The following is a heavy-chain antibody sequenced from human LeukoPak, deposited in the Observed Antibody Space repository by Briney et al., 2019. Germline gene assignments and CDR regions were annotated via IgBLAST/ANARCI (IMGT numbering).Heavy chain of an antibody. Sequence: GGSLRLSCAASGFTFSSYGMSWVRQAPGKGLEWVSAISGSGGSTYYADSVKGRFTISRDNSKNTLYLQMNSLRAEDTAVYYCAKDIHYYYYMDVWGKGTTVTISS. J-gene: IGHJ6*03. V-gene: IGHV3-23*01. CDR2: ISGSGGST. CDR3: AKDIHYYYYMDV. CDR1: GFTFSSYG.